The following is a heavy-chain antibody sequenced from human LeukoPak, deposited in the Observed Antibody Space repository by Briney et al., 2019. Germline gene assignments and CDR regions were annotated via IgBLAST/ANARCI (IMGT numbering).Heavy chain of an antibody. V-gene: IGHV4-31*03. CDR2: IYYTGST. J-gene: IGHJ4*02. D-gene: IGHD2-21*02. CDR3: ARHPIAYCGADCYSD. CDR1: GASIISGGYY. Sequence: SQTLSLTCTVSGASIISGGYYWSWIRQHPGKGLEWIGYIYYTGSTYYNPSLKNRLTISIDTSKSQFSLKLTSVTAADTAVYYCARHPIAYCGADCYSDWGQGTLVTVSS.